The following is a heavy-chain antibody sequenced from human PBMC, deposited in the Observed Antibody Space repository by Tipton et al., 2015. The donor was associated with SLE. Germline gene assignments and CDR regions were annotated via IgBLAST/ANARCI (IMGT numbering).Heavy chain of an antibody. D-gene: IGHD2-21*01. CDR3: ARSPSGVVVIADWYFDL. CDR1: GFTFSSYA. V-gene: IGHV3-23*01. Sequence: SLRLSCAASGFTFSSYAMSWVRQAPGKGLEWVSGISGSGGNTYHADSVKGRFTISRDNSKNTLYLQMTSLRDEETAVYYCARSPSGVVVIADWYFDLWGRGPLVTFSS. J-gene: IGHJ2*01. CDR2: ISGSGGNT.